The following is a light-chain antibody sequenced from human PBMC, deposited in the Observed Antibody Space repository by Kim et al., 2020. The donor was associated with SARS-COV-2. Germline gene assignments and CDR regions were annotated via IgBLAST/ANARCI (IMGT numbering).Light chain of an antibody. CDR2: SNN. V-gene: IGLV1-47*02. J-gene: IGLJ1*01. Sequence: QRVTISCSRSSSNIGSNYVYWYQQLPGTAPKLLIYSNNQRPSGVPDRFSGSKSGTSASLAISGLRSEDEADYYCAAWDDSLSGYVFGTGTKVTVL. CDR1: SSNIGSNY. CDR3: AAWDDSLSGYV.